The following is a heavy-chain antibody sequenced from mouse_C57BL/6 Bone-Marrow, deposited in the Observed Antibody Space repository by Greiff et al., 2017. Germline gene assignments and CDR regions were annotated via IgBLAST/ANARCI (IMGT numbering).Heavy chain of an antibody. J-gene: IGHJ4*01. CDR3: ATGLRGALDALDD. D-gene: IGHD2-4*01. Sequence: QVQLQQPGAVLVKPGASVKLSCKASGYTFTSYWMQWVKQRPGQGLEWIGEIDPSDSYTNYTQKFKGKATLTVDTSSSTAYMQLSSLTTDDSAVYYCATGLRGALDALDDWGQGTTVTVSS. CDR1: GYTFTSYW. V-gene: IGHV1-50*01. CDR2: IDPSDSYT.